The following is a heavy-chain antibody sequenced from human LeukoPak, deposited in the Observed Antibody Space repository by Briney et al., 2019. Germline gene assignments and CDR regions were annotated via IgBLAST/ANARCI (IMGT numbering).Heavy chain of an antibody. CDR1: GFTFSSYE. D-gene: IGHD6-13*01. CDR3: ARDNRYSIFNWFDP. V-gene: IGHV3-48*03. Sequence: GGSLRLSCAASGFTFSSYEMNWVRQAPGKGLEWVSYISSSGSTIYYADSVKGRFTISRGNAKNSLYLQMNSLRAEDTAVYYCARDNRYSIFNWFDPWGQGTLVTVSS. J-gene: IGHJ5*02. CDR2: ISSSGSTI.